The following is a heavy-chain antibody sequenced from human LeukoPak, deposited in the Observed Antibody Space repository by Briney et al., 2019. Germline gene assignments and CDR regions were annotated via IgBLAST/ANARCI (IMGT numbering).Heavy chain of an antibody. D-gene: IGHD6-6*01. V-gene: IGHV5-51*01. CDR1: GYSFTNYW. Sequence: GESLKISCKGSGYSFTNYWIGWVRQMPGKGLEWMGIIYPDDSNTNYSPSFQGQVTISADKSISTAYLQWSSLKASDSAMYYCARHIASSSWISFDYWGQGTLVTVS. CDR2: IYPDDSNT. CDR3: ARHIASSSWISFDY. J-gene: IGHJ4*02.